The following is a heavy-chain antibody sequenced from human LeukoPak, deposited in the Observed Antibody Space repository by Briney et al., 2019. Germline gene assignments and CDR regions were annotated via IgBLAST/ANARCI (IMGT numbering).Heavy chain of an antibody. CDR1: GFTFSSYA. D-gene: IGHD6-13*01. Sequence: GGSLRLSCAASGFTFSSYAMHWVRQAPGKGLEWVAVISYDGSNKYYADSVKGRFTIPRDNSKNTLYLQMNSLRAEDTAVYYCARDGSSWSFDYWGQGTLVTVSS. CDR3: ARDGSSWSFDY. J-gene: IGHJ4*02. CDR2: ISYDGSNK. V-gene: IGHV3-30*04.